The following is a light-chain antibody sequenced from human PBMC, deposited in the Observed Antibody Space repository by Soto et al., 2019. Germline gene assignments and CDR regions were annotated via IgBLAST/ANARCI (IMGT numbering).Light chain of an antibody. CDR3: QQYDRSSYT. CDR2: GAS. V-gene: IGKV3-20*01. Sequence: EIVLTQSPGTLSLSPGERATLSCRASQSVSSIYLAWYQQKPGQPPRLLIYGASSRATGIADRFSGSGSGTDFTLTISRLEPEDFAVYYCQQYDRSSYTFGQGTKLEIK. J-gene: IGKJ2*01. CDR1: QSVSSIY.